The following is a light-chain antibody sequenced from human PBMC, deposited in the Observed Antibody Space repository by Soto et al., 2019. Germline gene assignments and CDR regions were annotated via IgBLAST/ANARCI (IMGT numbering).Light chain of an antibody. CDR3: AAWDDSLNAL. Sequence: QSVLTQPPSVSGAPGQRVTISCTGSSSDIGAGYDVHWYQQLPGTAPKLLIYGNIHRPSGVPDRFSGSKSGTSASLAISGLQPEDEADYYCAAWDDSLNALFGTGTKVTVL. J-gene: IGLJ1*01. CDR1: SSDIGAGYD. CDR2: GNI. V-gene: IGLV1-40*01.